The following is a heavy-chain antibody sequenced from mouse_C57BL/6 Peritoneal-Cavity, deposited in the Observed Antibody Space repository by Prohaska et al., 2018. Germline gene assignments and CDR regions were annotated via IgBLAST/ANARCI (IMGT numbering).Heavy chain of an antibody. J-gene: IGHJ2*01. Sequence: QVQLQQPGVDLVKPGASVKFSCKASGYTFTSYWMHWVKQRPGQAFEWIGLIHPNSGSTNYNEKFKSKATLNVDKSSSTAYMQLISLTSEDSAVYYCASTIYYYGSSYDYWGQGTTLTVSS. CDR2: IHPNSGST. V-gene: IGHV1-64*01. CDR1: GYTFTSYW. CDR3: ASTIYYYGSSYDY. D-gene: IGHD1-1*01.